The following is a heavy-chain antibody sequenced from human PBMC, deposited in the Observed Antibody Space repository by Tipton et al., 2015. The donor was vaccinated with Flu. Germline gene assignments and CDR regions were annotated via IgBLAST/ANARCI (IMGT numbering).Heavy chain of an antibody. CDR1: GFTFSDYY. CDR3: ARGSYDSSGYYPYYSYSGMDV. V-gene: IGHV3-11*01. CDR2: ISSSGSTI. D-gene: IGHD3-22*01. Sequence: CAASGFTFSDYYMSWIRQAPGKGLEWVSYISSSGSTIYYADSVKGRFTISRDNAKNSLYLQMNSLRAEDTAVYYCARGSYDSSGYYPYYSYSGMDVWGQGTTVTVSS. J-gene: IGHJ6*02.